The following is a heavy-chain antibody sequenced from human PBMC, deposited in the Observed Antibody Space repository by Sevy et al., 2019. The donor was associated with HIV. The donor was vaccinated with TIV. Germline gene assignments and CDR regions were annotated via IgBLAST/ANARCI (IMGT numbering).Heavy chain of an antibody. CDR1: QFNFDTYA. V-gene: IGHV3-33*01. CDR3: ATNMVHAGAYDSYFNF. CDR2: IWYDGSSK. D-gene: IGHD3-10*01. Sequence: RLSCVASQFNFDTYAIHWVRQAPGKGLEWVAMIWYDGSSKDYAESVKGRFAISRENSQNTAFLQMNSLRAEDTGVYYCATNMVHAGAYDSYFNFWGQGSLVLVSS. J-gene: IGHJ4*02.